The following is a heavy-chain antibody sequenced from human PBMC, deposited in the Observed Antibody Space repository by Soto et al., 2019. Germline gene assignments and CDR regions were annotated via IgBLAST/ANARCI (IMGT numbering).Heavy chain of an antibody. CDR1: GYTFSNYG. D-gene: IGHD6-19*01. V-gene: IGHV1-18*01. CDR2: ISGYNGNT. J-gene: IGHJ4*02. Sequence: QVQLVQSGGEVKQPGASVKVSCKTSGYTFSNYGISWVRQAPGQGLEWVGWISGYNGNTKHEQNVQGRVTLTTDTSTSTAYMELRSLTSDDTAVYYCARDRDTSGWYRSNYWGQGTLVSVSS. CDR3: ARDRDTSGWYRSNY.